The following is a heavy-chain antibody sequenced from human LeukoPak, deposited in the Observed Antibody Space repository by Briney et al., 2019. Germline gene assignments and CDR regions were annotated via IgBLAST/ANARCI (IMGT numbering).Heavy chain of an antibody. CDR3: ASGPGLDY. J-gene: IGHJ4*02. CDR1: GFIFSSYS. Sequence: GSLRLSCVGSGFIFSSYSMNWVRQAPGKGLEWISYISSSSGTIYYADSVKGRFTISRDNGKSSLYLQMRSLRAEDTAVYYCASGPGLDYWGQGTLVTVSS. CDR2: ISSSSGTI. V-gene: IGHV3-48*01.